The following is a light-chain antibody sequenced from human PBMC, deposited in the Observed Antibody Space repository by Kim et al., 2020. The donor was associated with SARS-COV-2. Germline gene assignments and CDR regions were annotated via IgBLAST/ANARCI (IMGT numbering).Light chain of an antibody. CDR1: QSVSTY. CDR2: DAS. CDR3: QQRSYWPLT. Sequence: EIVLTQSPATLSLSPGQRATLSCRASQSVSTYLAWYQQKPGQPPRLLIYDASNRASGIPARFSGSGSGTDFSLTISSLEPEDLAVYYCQQRSYWPLTFGGGTKVDIK. V-gene: IGKV3-11*01. J-gene: IGKJ4*01.